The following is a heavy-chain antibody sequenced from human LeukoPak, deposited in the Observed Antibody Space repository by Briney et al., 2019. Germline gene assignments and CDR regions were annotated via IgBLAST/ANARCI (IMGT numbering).Heavy chain of an antibody. CDR3: ARCRGGSCYSSGYFDS. J-gene: IGHJ4*02. D-gene: IGHD2-15*01. V-gene: IGHV3-21*01. CDR2: ISSTGSSI. Sequence: GGSLRLSCADSGFTFRSYSMNWVRQAPGKGLEWVSSISSTGSSIYYADSVKGRFTISRDNAKNSLFQQMDSLRAEDTAVFYCARCRGGSCYSSGYFDSWGQGTLVTVSS. CDR1: GFTFRSYS.